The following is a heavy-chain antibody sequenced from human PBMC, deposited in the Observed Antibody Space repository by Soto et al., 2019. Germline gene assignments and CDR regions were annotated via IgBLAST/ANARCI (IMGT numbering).Heavy chain of an antibody. Sequence: QVQLVQSGAEVKKPGASVKVSCKASGYTFTSNAMHWVRQAPGQRFEWMAWINAGNGNTKYAQKFQGRVTITRDTSASTAYMELSSLRSEDTAVSYCANTMVRGVIMYYFDYWGQGTLVTVSS. D-gene: IGHD3-10*01. CDR1: GYTFTSNA. V-gene: IGHV1-3*01. J-gene: IGHJ4*02. CDR2: INAGNGNT. CDR3: ANTMVRGVIMYYFDY.